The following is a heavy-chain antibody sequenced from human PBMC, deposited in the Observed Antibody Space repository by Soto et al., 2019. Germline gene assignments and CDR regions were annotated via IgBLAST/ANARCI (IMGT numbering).Heavy chain of an antibody. CDR2: INHSGST. Sequence: SETLSLTCAVYGGSFSGYYWSWIRQPPGKGLEWIGEINHSGSTNYNPSLKSRVTISVDTSKNQFSLKLSSVTAADTAVYYCARGRRGYSYGPGLTGYYYMDVWGKGTTVTVSS. J-gene: IGHJ6*03. V-gene: IGHV4-34*01. CDR3: ARGRRGYSYGPGLTGYYYMDV. D-gene: IGHD5-18*01. CDR1: GGSFSGYY.